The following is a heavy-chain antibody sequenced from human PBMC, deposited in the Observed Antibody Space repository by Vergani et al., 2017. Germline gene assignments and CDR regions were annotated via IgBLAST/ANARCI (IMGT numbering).Heavy chain of an antibody. D-gene: IGHD2-2*01. CDR2: IIPIFGTA. Sequence: QVQLVQSGAEVKKPGSSVKVSCKASGGTFSSYAISWVRQAPGQGLEWMGGIIPIFGTANYAQKFQGRVTITAEESTSTAYMELSSLRSEETAVYYCARAPVVPAAYYYYCYMDVGSKGTSVTVSS. V-gene: IGHV1-69*01. CDR1: GGTFSSYA. CDR3: ARAPVVPAAYYYYCYMDV. J-gene: IGHJ6*03.